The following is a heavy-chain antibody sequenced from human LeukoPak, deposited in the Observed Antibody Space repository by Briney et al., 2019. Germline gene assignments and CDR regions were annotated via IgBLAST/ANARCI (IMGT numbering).Heavy chain of an antibody. CDR3: ARDHCTSSGCYEDFYYGLDV. D-gene: IGHD2-2*01. CDR2: INPSSGGI. V-gene: IGHV1-2*02. CDR1: GHTFTDYY. Sequence: GASVKVSCRASGHTFTDYYIQWVRQAPGQGLERMGWINPSSGGIEYALKFHGRVSITRDTSISTAYTELSSLRSDDTAVYYCARDHCTSSGCYEDFYYGLDVWGQGTTVTVFS. J-gene: IGHJ6*02.